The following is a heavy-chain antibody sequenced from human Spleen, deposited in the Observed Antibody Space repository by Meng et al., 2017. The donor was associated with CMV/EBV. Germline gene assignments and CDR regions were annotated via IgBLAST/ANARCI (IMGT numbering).Heavy chain of an antibody. J-gene: IGHJ6*02. V-gene: IGHV1-69*05. Sequence: SVKVSCKASGGTFSSYGLSWVRQAPGQGLEWMGGIFPIFGTSNYAQKFQGRVTITTDESTSTAYMELSSLRSEDTAVYYCARLGTGGGLSSYYYYHGLDVWGQGTTVTVSS. D-gene: IGHD1-1*01. CDR3: ARLGTGGGLSSYYYYHGLDV. CDR2: IFPIFGTS. CDR1: GGTFSSYG.